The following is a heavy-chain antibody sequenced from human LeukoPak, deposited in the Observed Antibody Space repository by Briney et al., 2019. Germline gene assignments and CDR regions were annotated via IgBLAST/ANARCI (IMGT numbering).Heavy chain of an antibody. CDR3: ATERGYSLMAT. Sequence: GGSLRLSCAASGFTFSSYAMSWVRQAPGKGLEWVSAISGSGGSTYYADSVKGRFTISRDNSKNTLYLQVNSLRSEDTAVYYCATERGYSLMATWGQGTLVTVSS. CDR1: GFTFSSYA. V-gene: IGHV3-23*01. J-gene: IGHJ4*02. CDR2: ISGSGGST. D-gene: IGHD5-18*01.